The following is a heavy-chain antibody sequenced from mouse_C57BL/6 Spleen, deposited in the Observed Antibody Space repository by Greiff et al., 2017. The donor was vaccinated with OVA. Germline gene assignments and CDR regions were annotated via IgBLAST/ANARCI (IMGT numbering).Heavy chain of an antibody. V-gene: IGHV1-55*01. CDR1: GYTFTSYW. CDR3: AGSGGYDGKYYAMDY. D-gene: IGHD2-2*01. Sequence: QVQLQQPGAELVKPGASVKMSCKASGYTFTSYWITWVKQRPGQGLAWIGDIYPGSGSTTYNEKFKSQATLTVDTSSSTAYMQHSSLTSEDPAVYYCAGSGGYDGKYYAMDYWGQGTSVTVSS. CDR2: IYPGSGST. J-gene: IGHJ4*01.